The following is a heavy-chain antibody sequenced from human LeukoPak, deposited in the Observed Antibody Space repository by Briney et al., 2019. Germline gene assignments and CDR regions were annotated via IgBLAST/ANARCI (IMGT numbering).Heavy chain of an antibody. V-gene: IGHV1-69-2*01. CDR1: GYTFTDYY. D-gene: IGHD2-2*01. CDR3: ATLTGYCSSTSCYAGAEGFDY. CDR2: VDPEDGET. Sequence: ASVKISCKVSGYTFTDYYMHWVQQAPGKGLEWMGLVDPEDGETIYAEKFQGRVTITADTSTDTAYMELSSLRSEDTAVYYCATLTGYCSSTSCYAGAEGFDYWGQGTLVTVSS. J-gene: IGHJ4*02.